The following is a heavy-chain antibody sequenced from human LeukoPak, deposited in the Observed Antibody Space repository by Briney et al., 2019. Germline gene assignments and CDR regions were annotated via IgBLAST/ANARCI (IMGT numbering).Heavy chain of an antibody. V-gene: IGHV3-23*01. CDR3: AKGTDGFGELLNTYDY. Sequence: GGSLRLSCAASGFTFSSYAMSWVRQAPGKGLEWVSAISGSGGSTYYADSVKGRFTISRDNSKNTLYLQMNSQRAEDTAVYYCAKGTDGFGELLNTYDYWGQGTLVTVSS. J-gene: IGHJ4*02. CDR1: GFTFSSYA. CDR2: ISGSGGST. D-gene: IGHD3-10*01.